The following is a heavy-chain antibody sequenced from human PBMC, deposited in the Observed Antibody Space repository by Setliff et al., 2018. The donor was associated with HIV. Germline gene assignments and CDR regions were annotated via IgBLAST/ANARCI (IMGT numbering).Heavy chain of an antibody. CDR1: GYSISSGYY. CDR2: IYHSGST. Sequence: SETLSLTCAVSGYSISSGYYWGWTRQSPGKGLEWIGSIYHSGSTYYNLSLKSRVTISVDTSKNQFSLKLTSVTAADTAVYYCARDGGLSITWEGPRSGFDPWGQGTLVT. V-gene: IGHV4-38-2*02. J-gene: IGHJ5*02. CDR3: ARDGGLSITWEGPRSGFDP. D-gene: IGHD1-26*01.